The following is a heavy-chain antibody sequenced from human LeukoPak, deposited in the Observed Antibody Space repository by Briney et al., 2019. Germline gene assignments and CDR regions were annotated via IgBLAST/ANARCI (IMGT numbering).Heavy chain of an antibody. CDR3: ARETRSSLGACSSASCPTYFGV. CDR2: MYTSGST. D-gene: IGHD2-2*01. J-gene: IGHJ2*01. CDR1: GGSISSYY. Sequence: PSETLSLTCTVSGGSISSYYWTWIRQPAGKGLEWIGRMYTSGSTNYNPSLKSRVSISVGKSKNQFSLKLSSVTAADTAVYYCARETRSSLGACSSASCPTYFGVWGRGTLVTVSS. V-gene: IGHV4-4*07.